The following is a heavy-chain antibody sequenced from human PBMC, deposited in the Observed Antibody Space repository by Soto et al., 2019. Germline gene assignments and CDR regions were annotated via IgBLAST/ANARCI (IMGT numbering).Heavy chain of an antibody. CDR2: MNPNSGNT. CDR3: ARSTVNTIGSYYSYGMDV. Sequence: ASVKVSCKASGYTFTSYDINWVRQATGQGLEWMGWMNPNSGNTGYAQKFQGRVTMTRNTSISTAYMELSRLRSEDTAVYYCARSTVNTIGSYYSYGMDVWGQGTTVTVSS. D-gene: IGHD4-17*01. V-gene: IGHV1-8*01. CDR1: GYTFTSYD. J-gene: IGHJ6*02.